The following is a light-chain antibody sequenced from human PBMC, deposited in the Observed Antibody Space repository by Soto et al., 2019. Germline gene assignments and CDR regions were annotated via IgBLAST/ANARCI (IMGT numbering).Light chain of an antibody. Sequence: IVLTQSPDTLSLSPGERATLSCRASQSVSSSQLVWYQQKPGQAPRLLIYAASSRDTAIPDRFSGSGSGTDFTLTVSELESEEFAVYYCQHCGNSAWMFGQGTKVEI. J-gene: IGKJ1*01. CDR1: QSVSSSQ. CDR3: QHCGNSAWM. CDR2: AAS. V-gene: IGKV3-20*01.